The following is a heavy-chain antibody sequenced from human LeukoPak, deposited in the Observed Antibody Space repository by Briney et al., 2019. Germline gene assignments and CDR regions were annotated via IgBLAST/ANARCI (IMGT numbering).Heavy chain of an antibody. CDR3: ARDAFSRGYGDYVLDLYYFDY. D-gene: IGHD4-17*01. CDR1: GGSISSGGYY. CDR2: INHSGST. V-gene: IGHV4-30-2*01. J-gene: IGHJ4*02. Sequence: SQTLSLTCTVSGGSISSGGYYWSWIRQPPGKGLEWIGEINHSGSTNYNPSLKSRVTISVDTSKNQFSLKLSSVTAADTAVYYCARDAFSRGYGDYVLDLYYFDYWGQGTLVTVSS.